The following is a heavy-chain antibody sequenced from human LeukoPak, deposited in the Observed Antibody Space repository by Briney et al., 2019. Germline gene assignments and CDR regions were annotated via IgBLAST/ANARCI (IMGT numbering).Heavy chain of an antibody. CDR1: GGSISSSSYY. CDR3: ARAYSPPQWSPFDY. J-gene: IGHJ4*02. Sequence: SETLSLTCTVSGGSISSSSYYRGWIRQPPGKGLEWIGSIYYSGSTYYKPSLKSRVTISLDTSKNQFSLKLSSVTAADTAVYYCARAYSPPQWSPFDYWGQGTLVTVSS. CDR2: IYYSGST. D-gene: IGHD6-13*01. V-gene: IGHV4-39*07.